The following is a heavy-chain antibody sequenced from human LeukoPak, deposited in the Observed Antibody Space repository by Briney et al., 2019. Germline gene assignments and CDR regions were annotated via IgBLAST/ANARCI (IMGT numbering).Heavy chain of an antibody. Sequence: GGSLRLSCAAPGFTFRSYAMSWVRQAPGKGLEWVSAISGSGGSTYYADSVKGRFTISRDNSKNTLYLQMNSLRAEDTAVYYCAKALLNGIFDYWGQGTLVTVSS. V-gene: IGHV3-23*01. J-gene: IGHJ4*02. CDR2: ISGSGGST. CDR1: GFTFRSYA. CDR3: AKALLNGIFDY.